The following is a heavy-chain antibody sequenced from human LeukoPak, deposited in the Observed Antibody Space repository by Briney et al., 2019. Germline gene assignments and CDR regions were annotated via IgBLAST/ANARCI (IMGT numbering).Heavy chain of an antibody. J-gene: IGHJ4*02. V-gene: IGHV4-39*07. CDR3: ARDPLVFGDPIDY. CDR2: IYHSGST. CDR1: SFSNVW. Sequence: SFSNVWMTWVRRAPGKGLEWIGSIYHSGSTYYNPSLKSRVTISVDTSKNQFSLKLSSVTAADTAVYYCARDPLVFGDPIDYWGQGTLVTVSS. D-gene: IGHD4-17*01.